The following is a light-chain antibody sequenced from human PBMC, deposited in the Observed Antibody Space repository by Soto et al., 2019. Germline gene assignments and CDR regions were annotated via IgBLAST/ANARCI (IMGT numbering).Light chain of an antibody. CDR1: HSVSGNF. CDR2: GAS. Sequence: EIVLTQSPGTLSLSPGERATLSCRASHSVSGNFLAWYQQRPGQAPRLLIYGASSRAADIPDRFSGSGSGTHFPLTISRLEPEDFTVYFCQQYGNSPGTFGQGTKLEIK. V-gene: IGKV3-20*01. J-gene: IGKJ2*01. CDR3: QQYGNSPGT.